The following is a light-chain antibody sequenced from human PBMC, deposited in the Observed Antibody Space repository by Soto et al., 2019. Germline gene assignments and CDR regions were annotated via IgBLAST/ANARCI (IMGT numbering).Light chain of an antibody. CDR3: QQYSTFPVT. CDR2: EAS. CDR1: QSINKW. V-gene: IGKV1-5*03. Sequence: DIQMTPSPSTLSASVVDRVTITCRASQSINKWLAWFQQRPGEAPKVLIYEASNLERGVPSRFSGSGSGTEFTLTISSLQPDDFATYYCQQYSTFPVTFGQGTRLEIK. J-gene: IGKJ5*01.